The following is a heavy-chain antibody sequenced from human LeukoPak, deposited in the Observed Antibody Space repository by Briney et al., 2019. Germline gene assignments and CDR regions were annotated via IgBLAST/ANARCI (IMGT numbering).Heavy chain of an antibody. CDR2: INWNGRST. J-gene: IGHJ4*02. CDR1: GFTFDDYG. Sequence: GGSLRLSCAASGFTFDDYGMSWVRQAPGKGLEWVSGINWNGRSTGYADSVKGRFTISRDNSKNTLYLQMNSLRVEDTAVYYCAKAGMTRFDYWGQGIMVTVSS. CDR3: AKAGMTRFDY. D-gene: IGHD1-20*01. V-gene: IGHV3-20*04.